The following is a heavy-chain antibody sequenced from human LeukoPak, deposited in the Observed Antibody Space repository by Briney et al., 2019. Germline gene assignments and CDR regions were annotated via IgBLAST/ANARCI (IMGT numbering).Heavy chain of an antibody. D-gene: IGHD1-26*01. CDR1: GYSISSGFY. J-gene: IGHJ4*02. V-gene: IGHV4-38-2*02. CDR2: FHHSGST. CDR3: ARREGSNFDY. Sequence: SETLSLTCSVSGYSISSGFYWYWIRQPPGKGLEWIGSFHHSGSTPYNPSLNSRVSISVDTSKNQLSLKLSSVTAADTAVYYCARREGSNFDYWGQGTLVTVSS.